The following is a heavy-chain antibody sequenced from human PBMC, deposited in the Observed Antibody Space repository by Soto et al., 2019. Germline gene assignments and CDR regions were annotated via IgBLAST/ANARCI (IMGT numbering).Heavy chain of an antibody. CDR1: GGSISSSSYY. V-gene: IGHV4-39*01. CDR3: ARHVFRSFGPRSETGMDV. D-gene: IGHD3-10*01. J-gene: IGHJ6*02. Sequence: PSETLSLTCTVSGGSISSSSYYWGWIRQPPGKGLEWIGSIYYSGSTYYNPSLKSRVTISVDTSKNQFSLKLSSVTAADTAVYYCARHVFRSFGPRSETGMDVRGQGTTVTVSS. CDR2: IYYSGST.